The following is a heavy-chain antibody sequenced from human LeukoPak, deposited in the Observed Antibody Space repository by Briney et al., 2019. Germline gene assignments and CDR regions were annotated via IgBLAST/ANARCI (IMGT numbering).Heavy chain of an antibody. CDR1: GFTFSSYA. Sequence: PGGSLRLSCAASGFTFSSYAMHWVRQAPGKGLEWVAVISYDGSNKYYADSVKGRFTISRDNSKNTLYLQMNSLRAEDTAVYYCARAMYSSSWSDYWGQGILVTVSS. CDR3: ARAMYSSSWSDY. J-gene: IGHJ4*02. CDR2: ISYDGSNK. V-gene: IGHV3-30*01. D-gene: IGHD6-13*01.